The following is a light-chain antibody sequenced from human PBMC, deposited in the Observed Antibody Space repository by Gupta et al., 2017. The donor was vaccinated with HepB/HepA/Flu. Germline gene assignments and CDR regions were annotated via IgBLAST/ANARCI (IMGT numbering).Light chain of an antibody. V-gene: IGKV3-20*01. J-gene: IGKJ1*01. CDR3: HHPGYSLWT. Sequence: EIVLTQSPDTLSLSPGERGSLSCRTSQSINSNYLAWYQQRPGLAPRLLLYGASRRAPGIPDRFSGSGSGTEFTLTISRLEPEDFAVYYCHHPGYSLWTFGQGTRVEIK. CDR2: GAS. CDR1: QSINSNY.